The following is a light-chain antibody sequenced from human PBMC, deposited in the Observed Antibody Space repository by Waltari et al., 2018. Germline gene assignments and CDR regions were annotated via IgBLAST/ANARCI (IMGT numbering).Light chain of an antibody. CDR3: CSSPESSTSWV. V-gene: IGLV2-23*02. J-gene: IGLJ3*02. CDR2: EVS. CDR1: RSDLVSYHL. Sequence: QSALTQPASVSGSPGQSITISCTGLRSDLVSYHLVPWFQQHPDKAPKLLIYEVSKRPSEVSNRFSGSASGNTAYLTISGLQAEDEADYYCCSSPESSTSWVFGGGTKLTVL.